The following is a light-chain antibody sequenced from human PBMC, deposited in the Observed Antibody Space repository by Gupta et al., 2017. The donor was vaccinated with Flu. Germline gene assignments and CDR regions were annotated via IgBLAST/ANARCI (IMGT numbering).Light chain of an antibody. CDR3: QVWDSGSDHVV. J-gene: IGLJ2*01. CDR2: NDN. V-gene: IGLV3-21*02. CDR1: NIGSKS. Sequence: SYVLTQPPSVSVAPGQTARITCGGNNIGSKSVHWYQQKPGQAPVLVVFNDNDRPSGIPERFSGSNSGNTATLTISRVEVGDEADYYCQVWDSGSDHVVFGGGTKLTVL.